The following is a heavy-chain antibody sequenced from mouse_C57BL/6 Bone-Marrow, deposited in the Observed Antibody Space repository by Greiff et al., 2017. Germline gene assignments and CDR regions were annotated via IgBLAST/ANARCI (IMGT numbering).Heavy chain of an antibody. CDR2: IWTGGGT. V-gene: IGHV2-9-1*01. Sequence: VQVVESGPGLVAPSQSLSITCTVSGFSLTSYAISWVRQPPGKGLEWLGVIWTGGGTNYNSALKSRLSISKDNSKSQVFLKMNSLQTDDTARYYCAGFYGSSYDWYFDVWGTGTTVTVSS. J-gene: IGHJ1*03. CDR1: GFSLTSYA. CDR3: AGFYGSSYDWYFDV. D-gene: IGHD1-1*01.